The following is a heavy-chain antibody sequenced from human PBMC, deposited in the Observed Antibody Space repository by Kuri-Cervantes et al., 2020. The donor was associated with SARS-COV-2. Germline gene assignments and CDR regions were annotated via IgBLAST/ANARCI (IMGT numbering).Heavy chain of an antibody. CDR1: GFTFSDYY. CDR2: ISSSGSTI. CDR3: AREKGSSSWPIDY. D-gene: IGHD6-13*01. J-gene: IGHJ4*02. V-gene: IGHV3-11*01. Sequence: GRSLRLSCAVSGFTFSDYYMSWIRQAPGKGLEWVSYISSSGSTIYYADSVKGRFTISKDNAKNSLYLQMNSLRAEDTALYYCAREKGSSSWPIDYWGQGTLVTVSS.